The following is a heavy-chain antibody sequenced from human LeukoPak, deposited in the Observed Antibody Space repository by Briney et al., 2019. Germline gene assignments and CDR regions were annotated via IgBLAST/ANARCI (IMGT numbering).Heavy chain of an antibody. V-gene: IGHV4-30-4*01. CDR2: IHYSGSS. CDR1: GGSISSGDYY. J-gene: IGHJ5*02. CDR3: ARRPQQNWFDP. D-gene: IGHD6-13*01. Sequence: SETLSLTCTVSGGSISSGDYYWRWIRQPPGKGLEWIGYIHYSGSSYYNPSLRSRVTISVDTSKNQFSLKVSSVTAADTAVYYCARRPQQNWFDPWGQGTLVTVSS.